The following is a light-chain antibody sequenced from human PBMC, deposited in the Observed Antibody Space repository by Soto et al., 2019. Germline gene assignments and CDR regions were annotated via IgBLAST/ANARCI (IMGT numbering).Light chain of an antibody. J-gene: IGLJ2*01. V-gene: IGLV1-36*01. Sequence: QLVLTQPPSVSAAPRQRVTISCSGSSSNIGNTAVNWYQQLPGKAPKLLIYYDDLLPSGVSDRFSGSKSGTSASLAISGLQSEDEADYYCAAWDDSLNGPVFGGGTKVTVL. CDR1: SSNIGNTA. CDR2: YDD. CDR3: AAWDDSLNGPV.